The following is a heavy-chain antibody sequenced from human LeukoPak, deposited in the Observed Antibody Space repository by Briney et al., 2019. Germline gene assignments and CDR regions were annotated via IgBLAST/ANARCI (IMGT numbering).Heavy chain of an antibody. V-gene: IGHV5-51*01. D-gene: IGHD2-2*01. CDR2: IYPRDSDT. Sequence: GESLKISCKGSGYSFTRYWIGWVRQMPGKGLEWMGIIYPRDSDTRYSPSFQGQVTISADKSVNTVYLQWSSLKASDTAMYYCTRLDCSTSCYPRDAFDIWGQGTMVTVS. CDR1: GYSFTRYW. J-gene: IGHJ3*02. CDR3: TRLDCSTSCYPRDAFDI.